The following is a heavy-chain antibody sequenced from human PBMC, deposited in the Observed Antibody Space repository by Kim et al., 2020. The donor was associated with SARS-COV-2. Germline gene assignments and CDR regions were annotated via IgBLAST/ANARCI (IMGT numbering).Heavy chain of an antibody. CDR3: ARVSSWYLAGHFDY. V-gene: IGHV3-30*04. D-gene: IGHD6-13*01. J-gene: IGHJ4*02. CDR1: GFTFSNYA. Sequence: GGSLRLSCAASGFTFSNYAMHWVRQAPGKGLEWVAVISYDGSNKYYADSVKGRFTISRDNSKNTLYLQMNSLRAEDTAVYYCARVSSWYLAGHFDYWGQGTLVTVSS. CDR2: ISYDGSNK.